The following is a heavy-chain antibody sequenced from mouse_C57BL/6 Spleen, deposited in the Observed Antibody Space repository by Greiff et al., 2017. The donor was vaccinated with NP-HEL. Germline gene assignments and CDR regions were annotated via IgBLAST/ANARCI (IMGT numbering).Heavy chain of an antibody. CDR3: ARQGYYGGYYFDY. Sequence: EVKVVESGGGLVKPGGSLKLSCAASGFTFSSYTMSWVRQTPEKRLEWVATISGGGGNTYYPDSVKGRFTISRDNAKNTLYLQMSSLRSEDTALYYCARQGYYGGYYFDYWGQGTTLTVSS. CDR2: ISGGGGNT. V-gene: IGHV5-9*01. D-gene: IGHD1-1*01. CDR1: GFTFSSYT. J-gene: IGHJ2*01.